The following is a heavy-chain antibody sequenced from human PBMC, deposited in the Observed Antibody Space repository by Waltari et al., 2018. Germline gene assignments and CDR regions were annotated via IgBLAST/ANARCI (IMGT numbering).Heavy chain of an antibody. J-gene: IGHJ6*04. D-gene: IGHD1-20*01. CDR2: IYTSGST. CDR1: GGSISGSY. Sequence: QVQLHESGPGLVRPSETLSLTCTVSGGSISGSYWSWVRQPAGQGLEWIGRIYTSGSTDSNPSLRGRIAMSIDTSKNQFSLNLTSATAADSAFYFCGRAPITGVARHRYYDYHIDIWGKGTSVTVSS. CDR3: GRAPITGVARHRYYDYHIDI. V-gene: IGHV4-4*07.